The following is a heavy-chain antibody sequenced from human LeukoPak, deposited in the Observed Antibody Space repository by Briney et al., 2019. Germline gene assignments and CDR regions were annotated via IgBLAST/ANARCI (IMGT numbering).Heavy chain of an antibody. CDR2: ISGSGGST. J-gene: IGHJ4*02. V-gene: IGHV3-23*01. CDR3: AKGQGYYYVSGSPYLDY. D-gene: IGHD3-10*01. Sequence: PGGSLRLSCAASGFTFSSYAMSWVRQAPGKGLEWVSAISGSGGSTYYADSVKGRFTISRDNSKNTLYLQMNSLRAEDTAVYYCAKGQGYYYVSGSPYLDYWGQGTLVSVSS. CDR1: GFTFSSYA.